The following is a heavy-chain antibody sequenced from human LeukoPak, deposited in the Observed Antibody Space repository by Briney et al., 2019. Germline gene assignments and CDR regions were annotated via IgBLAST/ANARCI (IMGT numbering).Heavy chain of an antibody. V-gene: IGHV4-39*01. D-gene: IGHD2-2*01. CDR2: IYYSGST. J-gene: IGHJ6*03. Sequence: SETLSLTCTVSGGSISSSTYYWGWIRQPPGKGLEWFGSIYYSGSTYYNPSLKSRVTISVDTSKNQFSLKLSSVTAADTAVYYCAASFCSSTSCYWGTLYYYYYYMDVWGKGTTVTVSS. CDR3: AASFCSSTSCYWGTLYYYYYYMDV. CDR1: GGSISSSTYY.